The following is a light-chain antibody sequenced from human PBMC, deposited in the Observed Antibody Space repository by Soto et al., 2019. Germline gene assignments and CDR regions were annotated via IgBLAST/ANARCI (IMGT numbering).Light chain of an antibody. J-gene: IGKJ1*01. CDR2: EAS. Sequence: DIQMTQSPASLSASVGDRVTISCQTSRDIRKYLNWYQQKPGEAPRLLIFEASNLEIGVPSRFSGRGSGTNLTPTISSLQPEDCATYYCQQYIDVPRTFGQGTKVEVK. CDR3: QQYIDVPRT. V-gene: IGKV1-33*01. CDR1: RDIRKY.